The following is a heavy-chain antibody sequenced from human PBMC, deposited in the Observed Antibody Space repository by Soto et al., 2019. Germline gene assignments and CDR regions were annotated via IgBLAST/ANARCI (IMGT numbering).Heavy chain of an antibody. CDR3: ARVGDKGYGDYYFDY. V-gene: IGHV1-69*13. CDR1: GGTFSSYA. D-gene: IGHD4-17*01. CDR2: IIPIFGTA. Sequence: GASVKVSCKASGGTFSSYAISWVRQAPGQGLEWMGGIIPIFGTANYAQKFQGRVTITADESTSTAYMELSSPRSEDTAVYYCARVGDKGYGDYYFDYWGQGTLVTVS. J-gene: IGHJ4*02.